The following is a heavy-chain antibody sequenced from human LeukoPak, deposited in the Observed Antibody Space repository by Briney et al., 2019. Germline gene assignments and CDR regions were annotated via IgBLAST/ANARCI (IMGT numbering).Heavy chain of an antibody. Sequence: SETLSLTCTVSGGSISSSGYYWGWIRQPPGKGLEWIGSIYYSGGNYYNPSLNSRVTISVDTSKNQFSLRLSSVTAADTAVCYCARGPYYFDSWGPGTLVTVSS. CDR3: ARGPYYFDS. V-gene: IGHV4-39*07. CDR1: GGSISSSGYY. CDR2: IYYSGGN. J-gene: IGHJ4*02.